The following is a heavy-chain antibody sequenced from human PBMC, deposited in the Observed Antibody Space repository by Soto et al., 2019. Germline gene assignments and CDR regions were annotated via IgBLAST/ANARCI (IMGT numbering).Heavy chain of an antibody. J-gene: IGHJ4*02. CDR3: ARKSTIFGVAKIRDRLDY. V-gene: IGHV4-34*01. D-gene: IGHD3-3*01. CDR1: GGSFSGYY. Sequence: PSETLSLTCAVYGGSFSGYYWSWIRQPPGKGLEWIGEINHSGSTNYNPSLKSRVTISVDTSKNQFSLKLSSVTAADTAVYYCARKSTIFGVAKIRDRLDYWGQGTLVTVSS. CDR2: INHSGST.